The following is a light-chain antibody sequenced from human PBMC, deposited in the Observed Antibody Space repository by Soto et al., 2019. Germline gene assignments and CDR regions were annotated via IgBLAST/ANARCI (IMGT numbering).Light chain of an antibody. CDR2: GAF. V-gene: IGKV3-15*01. J-gene: IGKJ1*01. CDR3: QQYNDWPLT. Sequence: EIVMTQSPVTLSVSPGERVTLSWRASQSVSSNLAWYQQKPGQAPSLLIYGAFTRATGIPARFSGTGSGTEFTLTISSLQSEDFALYYSQQYNDWPLTFGQGTKVDI. CDR1: QSVSSN.